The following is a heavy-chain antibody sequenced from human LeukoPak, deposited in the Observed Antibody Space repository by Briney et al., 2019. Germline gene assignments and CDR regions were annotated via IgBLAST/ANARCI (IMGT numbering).Heavy chain of an antibody. J-gene: IGHJ4*02. V-gene: IGHV4-39*01. CDR2: IYYSGNT. D-gene: IGHD6-19*01. CDR1: GGSISSSSFY. Sequence: PSETLSLTCTVSGGSISSSSFYWGWIRQPPGKGLEWIGSIYYSGNTYYNPSLKSRVTISIDTSKNQFSLKLSSVTAADTAVYYCARHLAVAGPDYWGQGTLVTVSS. CDR3: ARHLAVAGPDY.